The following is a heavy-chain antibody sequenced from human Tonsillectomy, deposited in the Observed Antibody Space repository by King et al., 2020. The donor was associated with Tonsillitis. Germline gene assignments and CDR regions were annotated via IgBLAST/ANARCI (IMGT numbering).Heavy chain of an antibody. D-gene: IGHD6-19*01. CDR3: ARGGGAVAGYRVY. V-gene: IGHV3-74*01. CDR1: GFTFSSYW. Sequence: DVQLVESGGGLVQPGGSLRLSCAASGFTFSSYWMHWVRQDPGKGLVWVSRINSDGRITNYADSVKGRFTISRDNAKKTLYLQMNSLRAEDTALYYCARGGGAVAGYRVYWGQGTLVIVSS. J-gene: IGHJ4*02. CDR2: INSDGRIT.